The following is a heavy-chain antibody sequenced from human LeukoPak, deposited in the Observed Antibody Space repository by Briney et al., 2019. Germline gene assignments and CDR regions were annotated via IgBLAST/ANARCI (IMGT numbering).Heavy chain of an antibody. Sequence: ASVKVSCKASGGTFTSYDINWVRQATGQGLEWMGWMNPNSGNTGYAQKFQGRVTITRNTSISTAYMELSSLRSEDTAVYYCARGSYSSGWYALYYYYMDVWGKGTTVTVSS. CDR2: MNPNSGNT. V-gene: IGHV1-8*03. J-gene: IGHJ6*03. D-gene: IGHD6-19*01. CDR1: GGTFTSYD. CDR3: ARGSYSSGWYALYYYYMDV.